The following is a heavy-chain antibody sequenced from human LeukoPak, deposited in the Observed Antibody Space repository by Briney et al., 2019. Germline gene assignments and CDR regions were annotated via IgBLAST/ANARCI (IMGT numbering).Heavy chain of an antibody. D-gene: IGHD3-9*01. J-gene: IGHJ4*02. CDR2: INHSGST. V-gene: IGHV4-34*01. CDR3: ARLLRYFDWLIDY. Sequence: SETLSLTCAVYGGSFSGYHWSWIRQPPGKGLEWIGEINHSGSTNYNPSLKSRVTISVDTSKNQFSLKLSSVTAADTAVYYCARLLRYFDWLIDYWGQGTLVTVSS. CDR1: GGSFSGYH.